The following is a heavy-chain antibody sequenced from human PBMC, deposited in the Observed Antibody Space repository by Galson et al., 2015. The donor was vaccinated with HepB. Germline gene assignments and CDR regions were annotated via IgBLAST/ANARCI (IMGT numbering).Heavy chain of an antibody. CDR2: IKQDGSEK. CDR3: ARDHDYDSGGRTPAFDI. CDR1: GFTFSSYW. V-gene: IGHV3-7*03. Sequence: SLRLSCAASGFTFSSYWMSWVRQAPGKGLEWVANIKQDGSEKYYVDSVKGRFTISRDNAKNSLYLQMNSLRAEDTAVYYCARDHDYDSGGRTPAFDIWGQGTMVTVSS. D-gene: IGHD3-22*01. J-gene: IGHJ3*02.